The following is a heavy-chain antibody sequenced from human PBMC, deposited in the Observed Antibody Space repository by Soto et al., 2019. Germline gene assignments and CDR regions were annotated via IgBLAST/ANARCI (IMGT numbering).Heavy chain of an antibody. J-gene: IGHJ4*02. CDR2: IYYSGST. V-gene: IGHV4-39*01. Sequence: SETLSLTCTVSGGSISSSSYYWGWIRQPPGKGLEWIGSIYYSGSTYYNPSLKSRVTISVDTSKNQFSLKLCSVSAADTAVYYCARQKWELSFYYFDDWGQGTLVTVS. CDR3: ARQKWELSFYYFDD. CDR1: GGSISSSSYY. D-gene: IGHD1-26*01.